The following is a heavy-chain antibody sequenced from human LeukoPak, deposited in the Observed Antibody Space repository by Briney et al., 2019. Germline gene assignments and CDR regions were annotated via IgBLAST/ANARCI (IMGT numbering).Heavy chain of an antibody. CDR1: GGSFSGYY. CDR2: IYYSGST. V-gene: IGHV4-59*01. J-gene: IGHJ4*02. CDR3: ARASYSGSYLFDY. D-gene: IGHD1-26*01. Sequence: SSETLSLTCAVYGGSFSGYYWSWIRQPPGKGLEWIGYIYYSGSTNYNPSLKSRVTISVDTSKNQFSLKLSSVTAADTAVYYCARASYSGSYLFDYWGQGTLVTVSS.